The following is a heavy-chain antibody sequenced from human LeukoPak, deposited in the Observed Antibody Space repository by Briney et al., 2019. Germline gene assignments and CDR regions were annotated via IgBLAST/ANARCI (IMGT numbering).Heavy chain of an antibody. V-gene: IGHV3-48*03. CDR3: ARGSGWFDP. CDR2: ISCSGGAI. CDR1: GFTFSTYE. Sequence: GGSLRLSCAASGFTFSTYEMNWVRQALGKGLEWVSYISCSGGAIYYADSVKGRFTISRDNDMNSLYLQMNSLRGEDTAVYYCARGSGWFDPWGQGTLVSVSS. J-gene: IGHJ5*02.